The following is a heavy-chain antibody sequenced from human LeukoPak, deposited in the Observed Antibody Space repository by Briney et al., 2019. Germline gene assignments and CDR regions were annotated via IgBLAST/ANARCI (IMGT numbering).Heavy chain of an antibody. CDR2: IYYSGST. V-gene: IGHV4-59*08. J-gene: IGHJ4*02. Sequence: TSETLSLTCTVSGGSISSYYWSWIRQPPGKGLEWIGYIYYSGSTNYDPSLKSRVTISVDTSKNQFSLELSSVTAAGTAVYYCARHKGMGFDYWGQGTLVTVSS. CDR1: GGSISSYY. CDR3: ARHKGMGFDY.